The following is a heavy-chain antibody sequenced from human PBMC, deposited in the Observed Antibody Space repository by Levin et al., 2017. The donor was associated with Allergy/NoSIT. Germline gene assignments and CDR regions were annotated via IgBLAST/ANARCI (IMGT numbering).Heavy chain of an antibody. CDR1: GFTFISYA. J-gene: IGHJ6*02. Sequence: GGSLRLSCAASGFTFISYAMSWVRQAPGKGLEWVSAISGGGGSTHYADSVKGRFTISRDNSKNTLYLQMNSLRAEDTAVYYCAKGEYSSSSLYYYYGMDVWGQGTTVTVSS. V-gene: IGHV3-23*01. D-gene: IGHD6-6*01. CDR2: ISGGGGST. CDR3: AKGEYSSSSLYYYYGMDV.